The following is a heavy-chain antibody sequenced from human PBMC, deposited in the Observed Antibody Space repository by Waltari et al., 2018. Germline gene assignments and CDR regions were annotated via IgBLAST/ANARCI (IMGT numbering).Heavy chain of an antibody. CDR3: ARDHDSSGYYSGIDAFDI. V-gene: IGHV1-69*01. J-gene: IGHJ3*02. D-gene: IGHD3-22*01. Sequence: WVRQAPGQGLEWMGGIIPIFGTANYAQKFQGRVTITADESTSTAYMELSSLRSEDTAVYYCARDHDSSGYYSGIDAFDIWGQGTMVTVSS. CDR2: IIPIFGTA.